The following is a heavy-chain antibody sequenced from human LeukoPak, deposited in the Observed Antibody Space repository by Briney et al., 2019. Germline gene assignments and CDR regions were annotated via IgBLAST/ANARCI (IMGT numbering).Heavy chain of an antibody. D-gene: IGHD3-10*01. CDR1: GGSFSGYY. CDR2: INHSGST. J-gene: IGHJ6*02. CDR3: AREIITMVRGVITLYYYYYGMDV. Sequence: SETLSLTCAVYGGSFSGYYWSWIRQPPGKGLEWIGEINHSGSTNYNPSLKSRVTISVDTSKNQFSLKLSSVTAADTAVYYCAREIITMVRGVITLYYYYYGMDVWGQGTTVTVSS. V-gene: IGHV4-34*01.